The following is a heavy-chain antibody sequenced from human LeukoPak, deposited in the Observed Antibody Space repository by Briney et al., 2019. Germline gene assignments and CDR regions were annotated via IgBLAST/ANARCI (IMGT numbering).Heavy chain of an antibody. CDR3: ARTRGVPKYYYYYYYMDV. CDR2: VSSGSSTI. V-gene: IGHV3-11*04. J-gene: IGHJ6*03. CDR1: GFTFSDYY. Sequence: GGSLRLSCAASGFTFSDYYMSWIRQAPGKALEWVSYVSSGSSTIYYADSVKGRFTISRDNAKNSLYLQMNSLRAEDTAVYYCARTRGVPKYYYYYYYMDVWGKGTTVTVSS. D-gene: IGHD3-10*01.